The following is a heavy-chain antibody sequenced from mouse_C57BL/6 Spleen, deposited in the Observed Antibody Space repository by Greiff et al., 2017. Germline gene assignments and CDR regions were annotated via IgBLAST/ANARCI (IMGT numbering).Heavy chain of an antibody. D-gene: IGHD2-3*01. CDR2: INPSTGGT. CDR3: ARRDDGYYYFDY. CDR1: GYSFTGYY. Sequence: VQLQQSGPELVKPGASVKISCKASGYSFTGYYMHWVKQSSEKSLEWIGEINPSTGGTSYNQKFKGKATLTVDKSSSTAYMQLKSLTSEDSAVYYCARRDDGYYYFDYWGQGTTLTVSS. J-gene: IGHJ2*01. V-gene: IGHV1-43*01.